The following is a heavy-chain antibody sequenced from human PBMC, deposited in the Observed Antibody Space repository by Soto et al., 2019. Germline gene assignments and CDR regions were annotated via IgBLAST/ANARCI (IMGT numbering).Heavy chain of an antibody. CDR2: INSDGSST. CDR1: GFTFSSYW. J-gene: IGHJ5*02. CDR3: ARDSVIRSYYYDSSGYPWFDP. V-gene: IGHV3-74*01. D-gene: IGHD3-22*01. Sequence: GGSLRLSCAASGFTFSSYWMHWVRQAPGKGLVWVSRINSDGSSTSYADSVKGRFTISRDNAKNTLYLQMNSLRAEDTAVYYCARDSVIRSYYYDSSGYPWFDPWGQGTLVTVSA.